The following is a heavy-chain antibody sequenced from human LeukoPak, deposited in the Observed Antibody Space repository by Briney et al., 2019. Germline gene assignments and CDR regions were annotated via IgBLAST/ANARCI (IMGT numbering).Heavy chain of an antibody. CDR2: IYPGDSDT. D-gene: IGHD2-15*01. J-gene: IGHJ5*02. Sequence: GESLKISCKGSGYSFTSYWIGWVRQMPGKGLEWMGIIYPGDSDTRYSPSFQGQVTISADKSISTAYLQWSSLKASDTAMYYCARTISYRSGGSCYANWFDPWGQGTLVTVSS. V-gene: IGHV5-51*01. CDR1: GYSFTSYW. CDR3: ARTISYRSGGSCYANWFDP.